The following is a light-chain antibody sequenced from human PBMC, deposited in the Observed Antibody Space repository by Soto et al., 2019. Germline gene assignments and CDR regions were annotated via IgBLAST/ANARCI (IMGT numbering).Light chain of an antibody. CDR3: SSYAGSNNLV. CDR2: EVS. CDR1: TSDFGGYNY. Sequence: QSALTQPPSASGSPGQSVTISCTGTTSDFGGYNYVSWYQQHPGKAPKLMIYEVSKRPSGVPDRFSGSKSGNTASLTVSGLQAEYEADYYCSSYAGSNNLVFGGGTKLTVL. J-gene: IGLJ2*01. V-gene: IGLV2-8*01.